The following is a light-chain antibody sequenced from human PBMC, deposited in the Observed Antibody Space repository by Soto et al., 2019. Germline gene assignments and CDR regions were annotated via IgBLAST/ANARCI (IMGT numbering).Light chain of an antibody. Sequence: EIVMTQSPATLAVSPGERATLSCRASQSGSSNLAWDLQKPGQAPMLLIYVASTSATGIPARFSGRGSGTEFTLTISTLKYEDLAVYYCKQYNNWPPWTFGQGTRVEIK. CDR3: KQYNNWPPWT. CDR2: VAS. J-gene: IGKJ1*01. CDR1: QSGSSN. V-gene: IGKV3-15*01.